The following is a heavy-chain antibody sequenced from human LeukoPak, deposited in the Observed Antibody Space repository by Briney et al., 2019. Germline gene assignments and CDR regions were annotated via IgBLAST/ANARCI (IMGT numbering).Heavy chain of an antibody. CDR3: ARGYCSSTSRLPPVWFDP. V-gene: IGHV1-2*02. CDR2: INPNSGGT. J-gene: IGHJ5*02. D-gene: IGHD2-2*01. CDR1: GYTFTGYY. Sequence: ASVKVSCKASGYTFTGYYMHWVRQAPGQGLEWMGWINPNSGGTNYAQKFQGRVTMTRDTSISTAYMELSRLRSDDTAVYYCARGYCSSTSRLPPVWFDPWGQGTLVTVSS.